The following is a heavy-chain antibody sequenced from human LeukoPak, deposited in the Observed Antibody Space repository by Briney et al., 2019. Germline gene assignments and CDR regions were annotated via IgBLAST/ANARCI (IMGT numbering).Heavy chain of an antibody. CDR2: IGFAGTEI. Sequence: TGGSLRLSCAASGFNSSLYGMHWVRQAPGKGLEWVAFIGFAGTEIRYADSVKGRFTISSDNSNNTLYLQMSGLRGEDTAVYYCAKRGRDSPGYYNFSDYWGQGTLVTVSS. J-gene: IGHJ4*02. D-gene: IGHD3-22*01. CDR1: GFNSSLYG. CDR3: AKRGRDSPGYYNFSDY. V-gene: IGHV3-30*02.